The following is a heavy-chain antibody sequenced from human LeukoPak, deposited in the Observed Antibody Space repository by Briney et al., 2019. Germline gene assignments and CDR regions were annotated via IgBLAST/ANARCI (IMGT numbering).Heavy chain of an antibody. CDR2: ISSSSSPI. CDR3: AREWFYDSSGYYVY. CDR1: GFTFSTYS. J-gene: IGHJ4*02. V-gene: IGHV3-48*02. Sequence: GGSLRLSCAASGFTFSTYSMNGVREAPGEGVGWVLNISSSSSPIYYADSVKGRFTISRDNAKNSLYLQMNSLRDEDTAVYYCAREWFYDSSGYYVYWGQGTLVTVSS. D-gene: IGHD3-22*01.